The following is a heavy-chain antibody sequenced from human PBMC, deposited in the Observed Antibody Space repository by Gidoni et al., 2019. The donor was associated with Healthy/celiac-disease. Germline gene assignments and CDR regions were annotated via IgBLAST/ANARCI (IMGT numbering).Heavy chain of an antibody. V-gene: IGHV3-30*03. J-gene: IGHJ6*03. CDR1: GFTFSSYG. Sequence: QVQLVESGGGVVQPGRSLRLSWSASGFTFSSYGMHWVRQAPGKGLGGVAVISFGNNEYYADSVKGRFTVSRDNSKNTLFLQMNSLRAEDTAVYYCARPARQYNYFYYMDVWGKGTTVTVSS. CDR2: ISFGNNE. CDR3: ARPARQYNYFYYMDV.